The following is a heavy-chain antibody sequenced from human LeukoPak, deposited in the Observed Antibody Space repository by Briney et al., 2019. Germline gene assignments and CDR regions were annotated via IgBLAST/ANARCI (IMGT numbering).Heavy chain of an antibody. V-gene: IGHV4-38-2*02. D-gene: IGHD3-16*01. Sequence: PSENLSLNCTGSGYSINSGYYWGRVREPPRKGLEWIGGIYYSGSTPYNPPLKSRVTISVDTSKNQFSLKLSSVTAADTAVYYCAREGSRFLLYNWFDPWGQGTLVTVS. CDR1: GYSINSGYY. CDR3: AREGSRFLLYNWFDP. J-gene: IGHJ5*02. CDR2: IYYSGST.